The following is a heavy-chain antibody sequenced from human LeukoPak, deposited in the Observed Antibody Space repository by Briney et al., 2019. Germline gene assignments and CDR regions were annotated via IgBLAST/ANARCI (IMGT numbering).Heavy chain of an antibody. CDR2: IYTSGST. CDR1: GGSISSYY. Sequence: SETLSLTCTVSGGSISSYYWSWIRQPAGKGLEWIGRIYTSGSTNYNPSLKSRVTMSVDTPKNQFSLKLSSVTAADTAVYYCARDAFDPYYDFWSGYRSMDVWGKGTTVTVSS. D-gene: IGHD3-3*01. J-gene: IGHJ6*03. CDR3: ARDAFDPYYDFWSGYRSMDV. V-gene: IGHV4-4*07.